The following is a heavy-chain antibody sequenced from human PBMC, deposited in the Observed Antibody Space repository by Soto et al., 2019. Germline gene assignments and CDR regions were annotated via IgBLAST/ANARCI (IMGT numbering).Heavy chain of an antibody. CDR3: ATRSPPYDYVWGSYRSSFDY. CDR2: INHSGST. V-gene: IGHV4-34*01. J-gene: IGHJ4*02. D-gene: IGHD3-16*01. Sequence: SETLSLTCAVYGGSFSGYYWSWIRQPPGKGLEWIGEINHSGSTNYNPSLKSRVTISVDTSKNQFSLKLSSVTAVDTAVYYCATRSPPYDYVWGSYRSSFDYWGQGTLVTVSS. CDR1: GGSFSGYY.